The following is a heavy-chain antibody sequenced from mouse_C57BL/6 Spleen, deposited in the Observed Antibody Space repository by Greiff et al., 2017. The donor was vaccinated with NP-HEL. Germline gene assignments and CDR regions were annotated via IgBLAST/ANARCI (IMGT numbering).Heavy chain of an antibody. Sequence: VQLQQPGAELVRPGTSVKLSCKASGYTFTSYWMHWVKQRPGQGLEWIGVIDPSDSYTNYNQKFKGKATLTVDTSSSTAYMQLSSLTSEDSAVYYCARRGQLRPFDYWGQGTTLTVSS. CDR2: IDPSDSYT. CDR1: GYTFTSYW. V-gene: IGHV1-59*01. CDR3: ARRGQLRPFDY. J-gene: IGHJ2*01. D-gene: IGHD3-2*02.